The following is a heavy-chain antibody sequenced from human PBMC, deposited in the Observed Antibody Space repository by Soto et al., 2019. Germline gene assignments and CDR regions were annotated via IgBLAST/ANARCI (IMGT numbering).Heavy chain of an antibody. J-gene: IGHJ4*02. Sequence: PSETLSLTCTVSGGSISSYYWSWIWQPPGKGLEWIGYIYYSGSTNYNPSLKSRVTIAVDTSKNQFSLKLSSVTAADTAVYYCATGAAEGNFDYWGQGTLVTVSS. CDR2: IYYSGST. CDR3: ATGAAEGNFDY. V-gene: IGHV4-59*08. D-gene: IGHD6-13*01. CDR1: GGSISSYY.